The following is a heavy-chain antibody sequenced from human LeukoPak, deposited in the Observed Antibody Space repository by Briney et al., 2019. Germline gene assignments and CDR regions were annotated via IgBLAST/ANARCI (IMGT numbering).Heavy chain of an antibody. J-gene: IGHJ4*02. D-gene: IGHD1/OR15-1a*01. Sequence: PGGSLTLSRETSGFTFSTYWMSWVRQAPGKGLEWVASINPDAGTKHYLDSVKGRFTISRDNPQNSLYLHMYSLGAGDTAVYYCAKLIGTFTTYDYWGKGALVTVSS. CDR1: GFTFSTYW. CDR2: INPDAGTK. CDR3: AKLIGTFTTYDY. V-gene: IGHV3-7*01.